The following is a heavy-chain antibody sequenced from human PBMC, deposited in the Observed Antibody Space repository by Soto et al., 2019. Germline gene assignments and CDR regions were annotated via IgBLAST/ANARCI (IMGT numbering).Heavy chain of an antibody. CDR2: IYSGGST. V-gene: IGHV3-66*01. D-gene: IGHD3-10*01. J-gene: IGHJ3*02. CDR3: ASAGPITMVRGVQKIRWADAFDI. CDR1: GFTVSSNY. Sequence: GGSLRLSCAASGFTVSSNYMSWVRQAPGKGLEWVSVIYSGGSTYYADSVKGRFTISRDNSKNTLYLQMNSLRAEDTAVYYCASAGPITMVRGVQKIRWADAFDIWGQGTMVTVSS.